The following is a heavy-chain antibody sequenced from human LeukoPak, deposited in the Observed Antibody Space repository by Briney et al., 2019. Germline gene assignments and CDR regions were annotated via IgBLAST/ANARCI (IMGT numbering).Heavy chain of an antibody. J-gene: IGHJ6*02. CDR3: ARGVYCSSTSCYRQSVSHYYYGMDV. V-gene: IGHV1-8*01. D-gene: IGHD2-2*01. Sequence: ASVKVSCKASGYTFTSYDINWVRQATGQGLEWMGWMNPNSGNTGYAQKFQGRVTMTRNTSISTAYMELSSLRSEDTAVYYCARGVYCSSTSCYRQSVSHYYYGMDVWGQGTTVTVSS. CDR1: GYTFTSYD. CDR2: MNPNSGNT.